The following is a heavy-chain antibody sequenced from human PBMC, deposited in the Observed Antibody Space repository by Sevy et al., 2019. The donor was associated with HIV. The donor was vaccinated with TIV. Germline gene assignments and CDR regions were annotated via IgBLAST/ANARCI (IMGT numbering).Heavy chain of an antibody. Sequence: ASVKVSCKASGYTFTSYGISWVRQAPGQGLEWMGWISAYNGNTNYAQKLQGRVTMTTDTSTSTAYMELRSLRSDDTAVYYCVRDRRGRWFDGMDVWGQGTTVTVSS. J-gene: IGHJ6*02. CDR2: ISAYNGNT. V-gene: IGHV1-18*01. CDR1: GYTFTSYG. CDR3: VRDRRGRWFDGMDV. D-gene: IGHD3-10*01.